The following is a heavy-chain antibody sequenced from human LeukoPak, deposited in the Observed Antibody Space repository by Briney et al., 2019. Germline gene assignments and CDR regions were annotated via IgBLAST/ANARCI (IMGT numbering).Heavy chain of an antibody. J-gene: IGHJ4*02. CDR2: IYYSGST. CDR1: GGSISSSSYY. Sequence: SETLSLTCTVSGGSISSSSYYWGWLRQPPGKGLEWIGSIYYSGSTYYNPSLKSRVTISVDTSKDQFSLKLSSVTAADTAVYYCARSLLRWYTDYWGQGTLVTVSS. V-gene: IGHV4-39*01. CDR3: ARSLLRWYTDY. D-gene: IGHD4-23*01.